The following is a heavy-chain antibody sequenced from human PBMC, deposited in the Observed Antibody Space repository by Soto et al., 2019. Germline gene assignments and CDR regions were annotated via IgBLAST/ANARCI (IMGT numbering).Heavy chain of an antibody. CDR3: AREGLDWAVEGMDV. J-gene: IGHJ6*02. Sequence: QVHLQESGPGLVKPSETLSLTCTVSGGSISSYYWSWIRQPVGRGLEWIGHIYTSGSTTYNPSLKKRGTMSVDTSKHQFSLRLSSVTAADTAVYYCAREGLDWAVEGMDVWGRGPTVTVSS. CDR2: IYTSGST. D-gene: IGHD3-9*01. CDR1: GGSISSYY. V-gene: IGHV4-4*07.